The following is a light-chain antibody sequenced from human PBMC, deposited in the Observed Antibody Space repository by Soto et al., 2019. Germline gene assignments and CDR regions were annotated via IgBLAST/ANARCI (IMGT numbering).Light chain of an antibody. CDR3: QQYNNWPSWT. Sequence: EIMMTQSPATLSVSPGERATFSCRASQSVSSNLAWYQQKAGQAPRLLIYGASTRATGIPARFSGSGFGTEFTLTISSLQSEDFAVYYCQQYNNWPSWTFGQGTKVDIK. V-gene: IGKV3-15*01. J-gene: IGKJ1*01. CDR2: GAS. CDR1: QSVSSN.